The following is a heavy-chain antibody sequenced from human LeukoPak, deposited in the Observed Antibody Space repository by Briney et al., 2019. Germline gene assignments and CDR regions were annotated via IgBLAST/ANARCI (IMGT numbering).Heavy chain of an antibody. D-gene: IGHD2-2*01. CDR2: IYPGDSDT. Sequence: GESLKISCQGSGYSFTTYWIAWVRQMPGKGLEWMGIIYPGDSDTRYSPSFQGQVTISADKSITTAYLQWSSLKASDTAIYYCARTMGTGTSSTLDYWGQGTLVTVSS. V-gene: IGHV5-51*01. CDR1: GYSFTTYW. CDR3: ARTMGTGTSSTLDY. J-gene: IGHJ4*02.